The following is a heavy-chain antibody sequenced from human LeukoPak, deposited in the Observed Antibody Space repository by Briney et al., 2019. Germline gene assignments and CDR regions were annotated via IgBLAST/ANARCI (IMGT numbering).Heavy chain of an antibody. Sequence: GESLKISCWGSAYSFTDYWVAWVRHMPGKGLEWMGIIYPDDSDTRYSPSFEGQVTISADKSINTAYLQWSGLKASDTAIYYCARHPPGATIGGGFDLWGLGTLVIVSS. CDR1: AYSFTDYW. D-gene: IGHD5-12*01. V-gene: IGHV5-51*01. CDR2: IYPDDSDT. J-gene: IGHJ4*02. CDR3: ARHPPGATIGGGFDL.